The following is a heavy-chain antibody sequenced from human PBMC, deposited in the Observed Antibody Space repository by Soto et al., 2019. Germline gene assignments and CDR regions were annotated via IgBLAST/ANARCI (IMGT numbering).Heavy chain of an antibody. V-gene: IGHV3-30*18. CDR3: AKDVTVGDAFDS. CDR2: ISYDGSNK. Sequence: QVQLVESGGGVVQPGRSLRLSCAASGFTFSSYGMHWVRQAPGKGLEWVAVISYDGSNKYYADSVKGRFTISRDNSKNTLYLQMNSLRAEDTAVYYCAKDVTVGDAFDSWGQGTMVTVSS. J-gene: IGHJ3*02. D-gene: IGHD1-26*01. CDR1: GFTFSSYG.